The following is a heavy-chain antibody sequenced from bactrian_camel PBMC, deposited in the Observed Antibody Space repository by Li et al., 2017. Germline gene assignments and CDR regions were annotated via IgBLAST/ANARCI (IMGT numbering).Heavy chain of an antibody. CDR2: IDSVGFT. J-gene: IGHJ4*01. V-gene: IGHV3S53*01. CDR1: GNSDSAAC. D-gene: IGHD3*01. Sequence: HVQLVESGGHSLQAGGSLRLSCVVSGNSDSAACMGWFRQATGEERERVATIDSVGFTTYGDAVRGRFTISKDNDKTVYLEMNSLKIEDTAVYYCALGSSRQATMTARGKGTQVTVS.